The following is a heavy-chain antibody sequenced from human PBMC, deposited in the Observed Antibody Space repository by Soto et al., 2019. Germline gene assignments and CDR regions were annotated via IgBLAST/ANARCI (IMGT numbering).Heavy chain of an antibody. CDR1: GYTFTSYD. CDR2: LNPNSGNR. V-gene: IGHV1-8*01. CDR3: ATNYRPYYYYYMDV. Sequence: ASVKVSCKASGYTFTSYDINWVRQATGQGLEWMGWLNPNSGNRAYAQKFQGRVTMTEDTSTDTAYMELSSLRSEDTAVYYCATNYRPYYYYYMDVWGKGTTVTVSS. D-gene: IGHD4-4*01. J-gene: IGHJ6*03.